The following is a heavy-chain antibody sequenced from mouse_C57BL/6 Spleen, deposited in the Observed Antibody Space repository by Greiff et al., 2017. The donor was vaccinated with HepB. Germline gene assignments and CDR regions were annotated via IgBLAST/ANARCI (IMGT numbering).Heavy chain of an antibody. CDR3: ASRRNDYDD. CDR1: GYSFTGYY. V-gene: IGHV1-43*01. Sequence: VQLQHSGPELVKPGASVKISCKASGYSFTGYYMHWVKQSSEKSLEWIGEINPSTGGTSYNQKFKGKATLTVDKSSSTAYMQLKSLTAEDSAVYYCASRRNDYDDWGQGTTLTVSS. CDR2: INPSTGGT. J-gene: IGHJ2*01. D-gene: IGHD2-4*01.